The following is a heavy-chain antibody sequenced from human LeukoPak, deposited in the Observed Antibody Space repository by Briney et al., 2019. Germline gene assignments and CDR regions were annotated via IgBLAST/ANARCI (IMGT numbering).Heavy chain of an antibody. V-gene: IGHV4-59*08. J-gene: IGHJ4*02. CDR3: ARHASELYTLDY. CDR2: IYYSGST. CDR1: GGSFSGYY. D-gene: IGHD1-26*01. Sequence: SETLSLTCAVYGGSFSGYYWSWIRQPPGKGLEWIGYIYYSGSTNYNPSLKSRVTISVDTSKNQFSLKLSSVTAADTAVYYCARHASELYTLDYWGQGTLVTVSS.